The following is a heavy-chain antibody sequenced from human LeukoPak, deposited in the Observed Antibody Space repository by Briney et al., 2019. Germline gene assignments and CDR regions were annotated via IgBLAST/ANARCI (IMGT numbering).Heavy chain of an antibody. CDR1: GGSISSGDYY. CDR2: IYYSGST. D-gene: IGHD3-22*01. V-gene: IGHV4-30-4*08. J-gene: IGHJ4*02. Sequence: PSETLSLTCTVSGGSISSGDYYWSWIRQPPGKGLEWIGYIYYSGSTYYNPSLKSRVTISVDTSKNQFSLKLSSVTAADTAVYYCARARTTYYYDSSGYDYYFDYWGQGTLVTVSS. CDR3: ARARTTYYYDSSGYDYYFDY.